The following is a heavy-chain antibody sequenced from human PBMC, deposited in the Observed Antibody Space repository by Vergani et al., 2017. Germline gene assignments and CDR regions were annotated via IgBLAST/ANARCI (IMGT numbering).Heavy chain of an antibody. CDR2: IKNTGDST. Sequence: EVQLLQSEGAVVQPGGSLRLSCVASGFTFSSHAMSWVRQGHGQGLEWVSSIKNTGDSTHYADSVKGRFTISRDNSKNTLYLQMNSLRVEDTAVYYCAKDFFLLPASSGSPPGDWGQGTLVTVSS. CDR1: GFTFSSHA. D-gene: IGHD3-22*01. CDR3: AKDFFLLPASSGSPPGD. J-gene: IGHJ4*02. V-gene: IGHV3-23*01.